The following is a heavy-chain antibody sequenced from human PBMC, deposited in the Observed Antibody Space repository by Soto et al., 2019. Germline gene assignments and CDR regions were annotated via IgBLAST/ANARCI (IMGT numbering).Heavy chain of an antibody. D-gene: IGHD3-9*01. J-gene: IGHJ6*02. CDR2: INPSGGST. Sequence: QVQLVQSGAEVKKPGASVKVSCKASGYTFTSYHMHWVRQAPGQGLEWMGIINPSGGSTRYAQKFQGRVTMTRDTSTSTVYMELSSLRSEDTAVYYCAREAILTGYYYYGMDVWGQGTTVTVSS. V-gene: IGHV1-46*01. CDR3: AREAILTGYYYYGMDV. CDR1: GYTFTSYH.